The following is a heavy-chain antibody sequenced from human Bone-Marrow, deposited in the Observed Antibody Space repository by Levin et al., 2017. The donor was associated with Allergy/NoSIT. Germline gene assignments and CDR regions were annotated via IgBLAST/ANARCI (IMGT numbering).Heavy chain of an antibody. V-gene: IGHV4-59*02. J-gene: IGHJ4*02. Sequence: RPSETLSLTCSVSAGSVTNYYWGWIRQPPGKGLEWIGYVYDTGHTNYNPSLKSRVTISEDTSKNQVSLRLISVTAADTAVYFCARWNEGFDYWGQGTLVTVSS. CDR2: VYDTGHT. CDR3: ARWNEGFDY. D-gene: IGHD1-1*01. CDR1: AGSVTNYY.